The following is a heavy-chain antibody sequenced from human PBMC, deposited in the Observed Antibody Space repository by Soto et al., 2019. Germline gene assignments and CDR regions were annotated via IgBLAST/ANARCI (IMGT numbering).Heavy chain of an antibody. CDR3: AREGGSGYCSGGSCYSWFDP. CDR1: GGSISSYY. V-gene: IGHV4-59*01. J-gene: IGHJ5*02. CDR2: IYYSGST. Sequence: QVQLQESGPGLVKPSETLSLTCTVSGGSISSYYWSWIRQPPGKGLEWIGYIYYSGSTNYTPSLKSRVTKSVDTSKNQFSLKLRSVTDADTAVYYCAREGGSGYCSGGSCYSWFDPWGQGTLVTVSS. D-gene: IGHD2-15*01.